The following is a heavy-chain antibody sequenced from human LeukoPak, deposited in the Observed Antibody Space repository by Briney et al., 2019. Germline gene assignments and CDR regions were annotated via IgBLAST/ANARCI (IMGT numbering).Heavy chain of an antibody. Sequence: GGSLRLSCAASGFAFSSYAMSSVRQAPGQGLEWVLAISGSGETTIYADSVKGRFTISRDNSKNTLYLQMNSLRAEDTAVYYCAKCRSEVPAAINYWGQGTLVTVSS. D-gene: IGHD2-2*01. CDR2: ISGSGETT. CDR1: GFAFSSYA. CDR3: AKCRSEVPAAINY. V-gene: IGHV3-23*01. J-gene: IGHJ4*02.